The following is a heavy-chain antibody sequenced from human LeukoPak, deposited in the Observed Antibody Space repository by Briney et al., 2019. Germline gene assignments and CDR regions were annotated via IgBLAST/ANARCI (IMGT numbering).Heavy chain of an antibody. J-gene: IGHJ4*02. Sequence: GASVKVSCKASGGTFSSYAISWVRQAPGQGLEWMGGIIPIFGTANYAQKFQGRVTMTRDTSTSTVYMELSSLRSEDTAVYYCALREYSSGSDYWGQGTLVTVPS. D-gene: IGHD6-19*01. CDR2: IIPIFGTA. CDR3: ALREYSSGSDY. CDR1: GGTFSSYA. V-gene: IGHV1-69*05.